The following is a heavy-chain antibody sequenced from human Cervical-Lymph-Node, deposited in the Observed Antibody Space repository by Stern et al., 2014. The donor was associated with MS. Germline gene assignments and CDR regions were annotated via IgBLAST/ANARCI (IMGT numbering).Heavy chain of an antibody. CDR1: GFSFSDSW. D-gene: IGHD1-14*01. Sequence: EVQLVESGGGLVQPGGSLRLSCEASGFSFSDSWMHWVRQTPGKGLVWVSCLPGCCTITNYGDPLKGRFTIPKDNAQNHLYPEMNRLRAEGTGVYYCVRESRPHRNPYDLWGQGTLVIVFS. J-gene: IGHJ4*03. CDR3: VRESRPHRNPYDL. V-gene: IGHV3-74*01. CDR2: LPGCCTIT.